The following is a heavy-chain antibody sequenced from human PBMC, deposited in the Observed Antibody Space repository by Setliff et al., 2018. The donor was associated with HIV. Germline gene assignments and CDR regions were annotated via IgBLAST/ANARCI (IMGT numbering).Heavy chain of an antibody. CDR2: IIPIFGTP. CDR1: GGTFSRYT. J-gene: IGHJ5*01. CDR3: AREGDNWFDS. D-gene: IGHD3-16*01. Sequence: SVKVSCKASGGTFSRYTVSWVRQAPGQGPEWMGGIIPIFGTPKYAQKFQGRVTMTTDTSTSTAYMEVRSLRSDDTAVYYCAREGDNWFDSWGQGTLVTVSS. V-gene: IGHV1-69*05.